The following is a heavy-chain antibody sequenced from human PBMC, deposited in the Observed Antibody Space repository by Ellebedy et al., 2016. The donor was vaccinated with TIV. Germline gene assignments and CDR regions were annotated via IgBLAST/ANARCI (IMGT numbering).Heavy chain of an antibody. CDR2: IYPGDSDT. V-gene: IGHV5-51*01. D-gene: IGHD3-10*01. J-gene: IGHJ5*02. CDR1: GYSFTSYW. Sequence: GGSLRLSXKGSGYSFTSYWIGWVRQMPGKGLEWMGIIYPGDSDTRYSPSFQGQVTISADKSISTAYLQWSSLKASDTAMYYCARVHRGVIMVGGWFDPWGQGTLVTVSS. CDR3: ARVHRGVIMVGGWFDP.